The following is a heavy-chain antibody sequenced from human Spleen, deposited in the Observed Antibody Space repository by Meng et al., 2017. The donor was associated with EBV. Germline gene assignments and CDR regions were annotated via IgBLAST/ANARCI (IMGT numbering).Heavy chain of an antibody. CDR2: SYWNGDR. Sequence: PPQAEPPQTLMLSWTVSWFYLLNSGTIVCWFRQSPGKSLEWLTFSYWNGDRRDRPSLENRLTITKDTSKSQVVLTLTNVDPAVTATYYCVQCGAFYHEFTGSPFDNWGLGTLVTVSS. D-gene: IGHD3-9*01. CDR1: WFYLLNSGTI. V-gene: IGHV2-5*01. J-gene: IGHJ4*02. CDR3: VQCGAFYHEFTGSPFDN.